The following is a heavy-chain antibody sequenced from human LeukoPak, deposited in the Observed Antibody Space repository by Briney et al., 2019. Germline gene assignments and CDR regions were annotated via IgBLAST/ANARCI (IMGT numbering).Heavy chain of an antibody. CDR1: GGAFSSYP. J-gene: IGHJ6*03. CDR3: ARDFGEMGEWELVRYYYYYMDV. V-gene: IGHV1-69*06. CDR2: IIPIFDTA. D-gene: IGHD1-26*01. Sequence: SVKVCCKPSGGAFSSYPISWVRQAPGHRLEWMGGIIPIFDTANYAQKFQGRVTITADKSTSTAYMELSSLRSEDTAVYYCARDFGEMGEWELVRYYYYYMDVWGKGTTVAVSS.